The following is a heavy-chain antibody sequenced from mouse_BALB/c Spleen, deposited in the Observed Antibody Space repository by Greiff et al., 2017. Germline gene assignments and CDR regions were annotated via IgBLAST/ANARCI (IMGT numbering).Heavy chain of an antibody. CDR3: ARHGGYGNYVGAMDY. J-gene: IGHJ4*01. Sequence: EVQRVESGGGLVKPGGSLKLSCAASGFAFSSYDMSWVRQTPEKRLEWVAYISSGGGSTYYPDTVKGRFTISRDNAKNTLYLQMSSLKSEDTAMYYCARHGGYGNYVGAMDYWGQGTSVTVSS. D-gene: IGHD2-10*02. CDR1: GFAFSSYD. CDR2: ISSGGGST. V-gene: IGHV5-12-1*01.